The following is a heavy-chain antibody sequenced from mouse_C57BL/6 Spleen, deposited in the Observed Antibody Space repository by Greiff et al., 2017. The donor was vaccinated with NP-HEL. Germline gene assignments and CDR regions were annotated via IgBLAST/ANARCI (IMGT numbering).Heavy chain of an antibody. CDR1: GFTFSSYA. V-gene: IGHV5-4*01. CDR3: ARDRRDYSNYFDY. Sequence: EVKLMESGGGLVKPGGSLKLSCAASGFTFSSYAMSWVRQTPEKRLEWVATISDGGSYTYYPDNVKGRFTISRDNAKNNLYLQMSHLKSEDTAMYYCARDRRDYSNYFDYWGQGTTLTVSS. D-gene: IGHD2-5*01. J-gene: IGHJ2*01. CDR2: ISDGGSYT.